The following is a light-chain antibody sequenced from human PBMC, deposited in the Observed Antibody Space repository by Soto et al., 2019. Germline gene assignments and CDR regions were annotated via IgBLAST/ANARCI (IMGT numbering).Light chain of an antibody. CDR1: SGDVGGYNY. V-gene: IGLV2-14*03. CDR2: DVS. CDR3: CSYTSSSTRV. J-gene: IGLJ1*01. Sequence: QSVLTQPASVSGSPGQSIAISCAGTSGDVGGYNYVSWYQQHPGKAPKLMIYDVSNRPSGVSDRFSGSKSGNTASLTISGLQAEDEADYYCCSYTSSSTRVFGTGTKVTV.